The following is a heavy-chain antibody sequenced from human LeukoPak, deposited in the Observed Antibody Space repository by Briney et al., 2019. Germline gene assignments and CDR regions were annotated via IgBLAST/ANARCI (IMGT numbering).Heavy chain of an antibody. J-gene: IGHJ4*02. CDR2: ISGSGGTT. CDR1: GFTFDDYA. Sequence: GGSLRLSCAASGFTFDDYAMHWVRQAPGKGLEWVSAISGSGGTTYYTDSVKGRFTISRDNSKNTLYLQMNSLRAEDTAVYYCANGRDGYNFDYWGQGTLVTVSS. CDR3: ANGRDGYNFDY. V-gene: IGHV3-23*01. D-gene: IGHD5-24*01.